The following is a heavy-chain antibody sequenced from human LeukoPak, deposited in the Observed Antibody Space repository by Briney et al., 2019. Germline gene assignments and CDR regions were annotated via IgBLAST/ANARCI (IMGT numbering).Heavy chain of an antibody. D-gene: IGHD6-13*01. CDR1: GYSISSGYY. Sequence: PSETLSLTCAVSGYSISSGYYWGWIRQPPGKGLEWIGSIYHSGSTYYNPSLKSRVTISVDTSKNQFSLKLSSVTAADTAVYYCAKLDGSSWLYYFDYWGQGTLVTVSS. V-gene: IGHV4-38-2*01. CDR3: AKLDGSSWLYYFDY. J-gene: IGHJ4*02. CDR2: IYHSGST.